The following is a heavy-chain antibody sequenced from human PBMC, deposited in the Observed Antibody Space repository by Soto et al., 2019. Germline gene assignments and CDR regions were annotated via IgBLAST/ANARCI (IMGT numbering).Heavy chain of an antibody. CDR2: ISYNGGT. Sequence: QVQLQESGPGLVKPSETLSLTCTVSGGSVSSFSSYWSWIRQPPGKGLEWIGYISYNGGTVYNPSLKSRVTISEDTSKNLLSLHLRSVTAADTAVYYCARDARMPIDIGGYYFYAMGVWGQGTTVTVSS. J-gene: IGHJ6*02. CDR3: ARDARMPIDIGGYYFYAMGV. D-gene: IGHD1-26*01. CDR1: GGSVSSFSSY. V-gene: IGHV4-61*01.